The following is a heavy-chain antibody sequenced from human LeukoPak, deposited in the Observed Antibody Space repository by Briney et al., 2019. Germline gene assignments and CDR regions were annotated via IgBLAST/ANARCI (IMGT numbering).Heavy chain of an antibody. Sequence: SETLSLTCAVYGGSFSGYYWSWIRQPPGKGLEWIGEINHSGSANYNPSLKSRVTISVDTSKNQFSLKLSSVTAADTAVYYCARLLAARRGYYYYGMDVWGQGTTVTVSS. CDR3: ARLLAARRGYYYYGMDV. J-gene: IGHJ6*02. CDR2: INHSGSA. D-gene: IGHD6-6*01. CDR1: GGSFSGYY. V-gene: IGHV4-34*01.